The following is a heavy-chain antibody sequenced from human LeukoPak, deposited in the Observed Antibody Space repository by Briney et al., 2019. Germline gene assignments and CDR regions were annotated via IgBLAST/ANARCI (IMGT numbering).Heavy chain of an antibody. CDR2: ISWNSGSI. CDR3: AREGHIVVVVATDAFDI. Sequence: GGSLRLSCAASGFTFDDYAMHWVRQAPGKGPEWVSGISWNSGSIGYADSVKGRFTISRDNAKNSLYLQMNSLRAEDTAVYYCAREGHIVVVVATDAFDIWGQGTMVTVSS. J-gene: IGHJ3*02. CDR1: GFTFDDYA. V-gene: IGHV3-9*01. D-gene: IGHD2-21*01.